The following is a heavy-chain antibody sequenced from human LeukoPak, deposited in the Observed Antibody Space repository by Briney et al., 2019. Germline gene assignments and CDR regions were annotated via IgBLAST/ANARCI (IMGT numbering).Heavy chain of an antibody. J-gene: IGHJ6*04. CDR1: GGSFSGYY. D-gene: IGHD3-10*01. V-gene: IGHV4-34*01. CDR2: INHSGST. CDR3: ASRYYGSGSYYRRGYGMDV. Sequence: PSETLSLTCAVYGGSFSGYYWSWIRQPPGKGLEWIGEINHSGSTNYNPSLMSRVTISVDTSKNQFSLKLSSVTAADTAVYYCASRYYGSGSYYRRGYGMDVWGKGTTVTVSS.